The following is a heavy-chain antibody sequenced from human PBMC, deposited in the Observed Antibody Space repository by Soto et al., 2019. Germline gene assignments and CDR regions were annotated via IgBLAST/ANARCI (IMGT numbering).Heavy chain of an antibody. CDR3: ARDDYYI. J-gene: IGHJ3*02. Sequence: ASVKVSCTASGYTSTSYAMHWVRQAPGQRLEWMGWINAGNGNTKYSQKFQGRVTITRDSSAGTAYMELTSLRSEDTAVYYCARDDYYIWGQGTMVTVSS. CDR1: GYTSTSYA. D-gene: IGHD3-16*01. V-gene: IGHV1-3*01. CDR2: INAGNGNT.